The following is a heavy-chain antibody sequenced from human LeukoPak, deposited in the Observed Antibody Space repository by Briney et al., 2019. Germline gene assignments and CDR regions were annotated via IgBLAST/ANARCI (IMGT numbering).Heavy chain of an antibody. J-gene: IGHJ4*02. V-gene: IGHV4-38-2*01. Sequence: SETLSLTCAVSGYSISSGYYWGWIRQPPGKGLEWIGSIYHSGSTYYNPSLKSRVTISVDTSKNQFSLKVSSVTAADTAVYYCARRGGGVLDYWGQGTLVTVSS. CDR3: ARRGGGVLDY. CDR1: GYSISSGYY. D-gene: IGHD3-16*01. CDR2: IYHSGST.